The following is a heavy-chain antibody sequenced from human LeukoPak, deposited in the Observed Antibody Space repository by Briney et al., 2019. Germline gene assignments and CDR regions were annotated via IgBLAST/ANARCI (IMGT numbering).Heavy chain of an antibody. CDR2: LGRSGGSK. CDR3: AKGEMATSN. Sequence: GGSLRLSCVASGFYFDIFSMSWVRQSPGGGLEWVASLGRSGGSKNYADSVKGRFTISRDNSKNTLFLQMYSLRVEDSAIYYCAKGEMATSNWGEGTLVTVHS. D-gene: IGHD5-24*01. J-gene: IGHJ4*02. V-gene: IGHV3-23*01. CDR1: GFYFDIFS.